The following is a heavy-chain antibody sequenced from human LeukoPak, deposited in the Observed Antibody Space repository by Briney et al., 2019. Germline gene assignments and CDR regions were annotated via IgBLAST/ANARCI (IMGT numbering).Heavy chain of an antibody. V-gene: IGHV3-23*01. Sequence: QPGGSLRLSCAASGFTFSSYAMSWVRQAPGKGLEWVSAISGSGGSTYYADSVKGRFTISRDNSKNTLYLQMNSLRAEDTAVYYCAKGRGIVVVPAANYWGQGTLVTVSS. CDR2: ISGSGGST. J-gene: IGHJ4*02. D-gene: IGHD2-2*01. CDR3: AKGRGIVVVPAANY. CDR1: GFTFSSYA.